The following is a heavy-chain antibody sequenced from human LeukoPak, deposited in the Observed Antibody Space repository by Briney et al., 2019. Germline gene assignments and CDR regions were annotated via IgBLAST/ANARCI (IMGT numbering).Heavy chain of an antibody. D-gene: IGHD2-21*02. CDR3: ARHVTGSRHLDY. J-gene: IGHJ4*02. CDR1: GYSFTSYW. V-gene: IGHV5-51*01. CDR2: IYPDNPDT. Sequence: GESLRISCRGSGYSFTSYWIGWVRQMPGKGLEWMGIIYPDNPDTRYSPSFQGQVTISADKSISTAYLQWSSLKASDTAMYYCARHVTGSRHLDYWGQGTLVTVSS.